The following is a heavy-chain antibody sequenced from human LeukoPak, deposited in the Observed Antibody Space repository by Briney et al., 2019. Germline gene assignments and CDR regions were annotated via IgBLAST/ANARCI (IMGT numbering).Heavy chain of an antibody. D-gene: IGHD3-9*01. Sequence: SETLSLTCTVSGGSISSGSYYWSWLRQPPGKGLEWSGYIYYSRSTKYNPPLQSRGPISVDTSKNQFSLKLSSVTAADTAVDYCARQNYDILTGYHNWFDPWGQGTLVTVSS. J-gene: IGHJ5*02. CDR3: ARQNYDILTGYHNWFDP. CDR1: GGSISSGSYY. CDR2: IYYSRST. V-gene: IGHV4-61*01.